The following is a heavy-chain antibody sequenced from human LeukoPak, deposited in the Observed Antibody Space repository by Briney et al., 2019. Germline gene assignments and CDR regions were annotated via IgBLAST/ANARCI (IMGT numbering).Heavy chain of an antibody. V-gene: IGHV4-4*02. CDR1: GGSISSYY. D-gene: IGHD3-22*01. CDR2: IFHRGST. Sequence: SETLSLTCTVSGGSISSYYWSWVRQPPGKGLEWIGEIFHRGSTNYNPSLKSRVTISVDKSKSQFSLKLNSVTAADTAVYYCARDRGKYYYDSSGYLPVIWGQGTTVTVSS. CDR3: ARDRGKYYYDSSGYLPVI. J-gene: IGHJ6*02.